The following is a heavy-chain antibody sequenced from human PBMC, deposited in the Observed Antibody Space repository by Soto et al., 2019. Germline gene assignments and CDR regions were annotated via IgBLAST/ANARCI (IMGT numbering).Heavy chain of an antibody. CDR1: GGSISSGDYY. CDR2: IYYSGYT. Sequence: QVQLQESGPGLVKPSQTLSLTCTVSGGSISSGDYYWSWIRQPPGKGLEWIGYIYYSGYTYYNPSINSRLTMSGGTSKNQFSLKLSSVIAADPAVYYCARSDNYVPFDHWGQGTLVTVSS. D-gene: IGHD4-4*01. CDR3: ARSDNYVPFDH. V-gene: IGHV4-30-4*01. J-gene: IGHJ4*02.